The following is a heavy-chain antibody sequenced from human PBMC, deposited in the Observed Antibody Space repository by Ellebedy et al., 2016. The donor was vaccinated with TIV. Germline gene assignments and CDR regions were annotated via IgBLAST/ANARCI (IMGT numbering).Heavy chain of an antibody. CDR3: ARLSDGSGSSYYFDH. Sequence: GESLKISCKGSGYSFTSYWIGWVRQMPGKGLEWMGIIYPGDSDTRYSPSFQGQVTISADKSISTAYLQWSSLKASDTAMYYCARLSDGSGSSYYFDHWGQGTLVTVSS. CDR1: GYSFTSYW. CDR2: IYPGDSDT. J-gene: IGHJ4*02. V-gene: IGHV5-51*01. D-gene: IGHD3-10*01.